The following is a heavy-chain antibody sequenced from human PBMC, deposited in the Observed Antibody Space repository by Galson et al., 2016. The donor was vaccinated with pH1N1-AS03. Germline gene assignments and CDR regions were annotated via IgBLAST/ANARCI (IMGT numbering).Heavy chain of an antibody. CDR2: IYYTGKA. D-gene: IGHD5-24*01. V-gene: IGHV4-61*08. J-gene: IGHJ4*02. CDR3: ARGYRDGYNYAPRYYFHS. CDR1: GVSVGYGGYY. Sequence: ETLSLTCAVSGVSVGYGGYYWSWIRQSPGKALEWVASIYYTGKANYNPSLQSLVTISLDTSNNQFSLRLTSVTAADTAFYYCARGYRDGYNYAPRYYFHSWGQGTLVTVSS.